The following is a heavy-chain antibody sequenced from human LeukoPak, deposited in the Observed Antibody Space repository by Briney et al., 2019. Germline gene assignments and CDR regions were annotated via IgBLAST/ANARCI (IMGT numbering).Heavy chain of an antibody. CDR2: INGSGGTT. J-gene: IGHJ3*02. V-gene: IGHV3-23*01. CDR1: GFTFGSYA. CDR3: ASWVEMITVDAFDI. D-gene: IGHD5-24*01. Sequence: GGSPRLSCVASGFTFGSYAMSWVRQAPGKGLEWVSLINGSGGTTYYADSVKGRFTISRDNSTNTLYLQMNSLRAEDTAIYYCASWVEMITVDAFDIWGQGTLVTVSS.